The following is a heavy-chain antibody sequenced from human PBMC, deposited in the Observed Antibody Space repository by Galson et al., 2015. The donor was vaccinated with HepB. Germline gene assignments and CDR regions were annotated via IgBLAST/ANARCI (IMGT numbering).Heavy chain of an antibody. CDR2: TYYRSNWRK. V-gene: IGHV6-1*01. CDR1: GDSVSSHNAV. Sequence: CAISGDSVSSHNAVWNWIRQSPSRGFEWLGRTYYRSNWRKVYALFVKSRISTNADVSKNKISLQLNSMTPEDTAIYYCAYGVDVWGQGTMVTVS. CDR3: AYGVDV. J-gene: IGHJ6*02.